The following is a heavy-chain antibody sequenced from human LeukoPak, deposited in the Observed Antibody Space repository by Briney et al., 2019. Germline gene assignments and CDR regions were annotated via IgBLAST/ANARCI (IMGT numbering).Heavy chain of an antibody. CDR3: AREGGFYCSSTSCYGLDY. V-gene: IGHV4-30-4*08. CDR2: IYYSGST. CDR1: GGSISSGDYY. Sequence: SETLSLTCTVSGGSISSGDYYWSWIRQPPGKGLEWIGYIYYSGSTYYIPSLKSRVTISVDTSKNQFSLKLSSVTAADTAVYYCAREGGFYCSSTSCYGLDYWGQGTLVTVSS. J-gene: IGHJ4*02. D-gene: IGHD2-2*01.